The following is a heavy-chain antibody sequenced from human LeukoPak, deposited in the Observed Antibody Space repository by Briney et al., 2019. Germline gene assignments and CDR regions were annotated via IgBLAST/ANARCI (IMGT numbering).Heavy chain of an antibody. Sequence: SQTLSLTCTVSGGSISSGGYYWSWIRQPPGKGLEWIVYIYHSGSTYYNPSLKSRVTISVDRSKNQFSLKLSSVTAADTAVYYCARMYYYDSSGPFFDYWGQGTLVTISS. CDR2: IYHSGST. D-gene: IGHD3-22*01. V-gene: IGHV4-30-2*01. CDR3: ARMYYYDSSGPFFDY. J-gene: IGHJ4*02. CDR1: GGSISSGGYY.